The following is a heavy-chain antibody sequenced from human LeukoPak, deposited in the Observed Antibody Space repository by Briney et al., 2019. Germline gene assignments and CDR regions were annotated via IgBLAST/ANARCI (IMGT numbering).Heavy chain of an antibody. CDR3: AKSGYCGGDCYSFDY. CDR2: IKQDETEK. J-gene: IGHJ4*02. Sequence: QAGGSLRLSCTASGFTFSNFWMGWVRQAPGKGLEWVANIKQDETEKFYLGSVKGRFTISRDNSKNTLYLQMNSLRAEDTAVYYCAKSGYCGGDCYSFDYWGQGTLVTVSS. V-gene: IGHV3-7*01. CDR1: GFTFSNFW. D-gene: IGHD2-21*02.